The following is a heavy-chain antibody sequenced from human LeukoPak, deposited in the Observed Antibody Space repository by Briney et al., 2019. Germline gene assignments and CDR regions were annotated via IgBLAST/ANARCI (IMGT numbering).Heavy chain of an antibody. J-gene: IGHJ4*02. V-gene: IGHV3-23*01. CDR1: AFAFSSTA. CDR3: ATPLVAPYRTSNDY. D-gene: IGHD2-15*01. CDR2: ISGSGGST. Sequence: GGSLTLSRAPSAFAFSSTAMSWVRQAPEEGLEWVSAISGSGGSTYYAAFAKGRFNISRDNSKNTLYLQVNSRRREDTAGYYCATPLVAPYRTSNDYWGQGTLVTVSS.